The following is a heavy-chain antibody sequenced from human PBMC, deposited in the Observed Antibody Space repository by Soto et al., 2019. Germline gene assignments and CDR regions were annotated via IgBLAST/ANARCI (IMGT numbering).Heavy chain of an antibody. D-gene: IGHD3-16*01. CDR2: ISYDGSNK. CDR3: ARRGKAFDI. J-gene: IGHJ3*02. Sequence: GGSLRLSCVASGFTFSSYGMHGVRQAPGKGLEWVAVISYDGSNKYYADSVKGRFTISRDNSKNTLYLQMNSLRAEDTAVYYCARRGKAFDIWGQGTMVTV. CDR1: GFTFSSYG. V-gene: IGHV3-30*03.